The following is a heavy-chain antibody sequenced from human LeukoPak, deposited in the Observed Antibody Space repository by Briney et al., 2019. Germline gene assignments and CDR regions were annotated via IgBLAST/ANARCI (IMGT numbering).Heavy chain of an antibody. CDR3: AGGGYSSSSGWFDP. J-gene: IGHJ5*02. D-gene: IGHD6-6*01. V-gene: IGHV4-34*01. CDR2: INHSGST. Sequence: SETLSLTCAVYGGSFSGYYWSWIRQPPGEGLEWIGEINHSGSTNYNPSLKSRVTISVDTSKNQFSLKLSSVTAADMAVYYCAGGGYSSSSGWFDPWGQGTLVTVSS. CDR1: GGSFSGYY.